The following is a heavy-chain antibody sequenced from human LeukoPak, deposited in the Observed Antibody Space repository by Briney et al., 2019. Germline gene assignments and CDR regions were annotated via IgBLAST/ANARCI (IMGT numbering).Heavy chain of an antibody. D-gene: IGHD3-9*01. J-gene: IGHJ6*02. CDR1: GGTFSRYA. Sequence: SVKVSCKASGGTFSRYAISWVRQAPGQGLEWMGGIIPIFGTANYAQKFQGRVTITADESTSTAYMELSSLRSEDTAVYYCARGSYDILTGYYAGDYYYYYGMDVWGQGTSVTVSS. CDR2: IIPIFGTA. CDR3: ARGSYDILTGYYAGDYYYYYGMDV. V-gene: IGHV1-69*13.